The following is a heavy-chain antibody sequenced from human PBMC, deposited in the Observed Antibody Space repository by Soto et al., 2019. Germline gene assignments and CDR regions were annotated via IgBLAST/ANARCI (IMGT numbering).Heavy chain of an antibody. V-gene: IGHV3-23*01. D-gene: IGHD2-15*01. CDR1: GFTFSSYA. Sequence: GGSLRLSCAASGFTFSSYAMSWVRQSPGKGLEWVSAISGSGGSTYYADSVKGRFTISRDNSKNTLYLQMNSLRAEDTAVYYCAKDGEVDCSGGSCYSGTFDYWGQGTLVTVSS. CDR2: ISGSGGST. CDR3: AKDGEVDCSGGSCYSGTFDY. J-gene: IGHJ4*02.